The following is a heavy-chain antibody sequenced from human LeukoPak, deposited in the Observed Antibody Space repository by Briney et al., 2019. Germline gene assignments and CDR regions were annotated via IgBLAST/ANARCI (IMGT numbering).Heavy chain of an antibody. D-gene: IGHD5-24*01. CDR3: ARQDGDYYFDY. CDR2: IYYSGST. V-gene: IGHV4-61*01. J-gene: IGHJ4*02. Sequence: SETLSLTCTVSGGSVSSGSYYWSWIRQPPGKGLESIGYIYYSGSTNYNPSLKSRVTISVDTSKNQFSLKLSSVTAADTAVYYCARQDGDYYFDYWGQGTLVTVSS. CDR1: GGSVSSGSYY.